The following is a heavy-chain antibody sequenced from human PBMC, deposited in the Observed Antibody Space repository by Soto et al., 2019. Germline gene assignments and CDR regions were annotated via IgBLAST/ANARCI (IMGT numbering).Heavy chain of an antibody. CDR3: ASSVAGTPPYGMDV. Sequence: SETLSLTCTVSCGSISRYYWRCIRQPPGKGLEWIGYIYYSGSTNYNPSRKRRVTISVDTSKNQFSLKLSSVTAADTAVYYCASSVAGTPPYGMDVRCLGTPDTVSS. CDR1: CGSISRYY. J-gene: IGHJ6*02. D-gene: IGHD6-19*01. V-gene: IGHV4-59*01. CDR2: IYYSGST.